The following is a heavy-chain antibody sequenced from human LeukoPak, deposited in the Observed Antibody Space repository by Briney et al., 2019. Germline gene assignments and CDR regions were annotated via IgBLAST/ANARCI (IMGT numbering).Heavy chain of an antibody. J-gene: IGHJ3*02. D-gene: IGHD1-26*01. CDR3: ARDQSSGTYFAFDI. CDR1: GFTFSSYE. CDR2: ISSSGSTI. Sequence: PGGSLRLSCAASGFTFSSYEMNWVRQAPGKGLEWVSYISSSGSTIYYADSVKGRFTISRDNAKNSLYLQMNSLRAEDTAVYYCARDQSSGTYFAFDIWGQGTMVTVSS. V-gene: IGHV3-48*03.